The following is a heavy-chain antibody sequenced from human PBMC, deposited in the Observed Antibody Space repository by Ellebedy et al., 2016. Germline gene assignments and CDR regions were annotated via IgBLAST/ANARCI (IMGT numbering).Heavy chain of an antibody. V-gene: IGHV3-48*02. CDR1: GFTFSSYS. D-gene: IGHD4-11*01. J-gene: IGHJ5*02. CDR3: AKDRLSNPTTVTTHWFDP. Sequence: GESLKISXAASGFTFSSYSMNWVRQAPGKGLEWVSYISSSSSTIYYADSVKGRFTISRDNAKNSLYLQMNSLRDEDTAIYYCAKDRLSNPTTVTTHWFDPWGQGTLVTVSS. CDR2: ISSSSSTI.